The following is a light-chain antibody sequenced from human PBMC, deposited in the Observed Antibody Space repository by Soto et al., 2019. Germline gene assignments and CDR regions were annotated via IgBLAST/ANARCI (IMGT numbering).Light chain of an antibody. CDR1: QTISSW. Sequence: DIQLTQSPSTLSASVGDRVTITSRASQTISSWLAWYQQKPGKAPNLLIYETSNLESGVPSRFSGSGSVTEFTLTISSLQPDDFATYYCQYYNDYCWTFGQGTKVEI. CDR3: QYYNDYCWT. CDR2: ETS. V-gene: IGKV1-5*03. J-gene: IGKJ1*01.